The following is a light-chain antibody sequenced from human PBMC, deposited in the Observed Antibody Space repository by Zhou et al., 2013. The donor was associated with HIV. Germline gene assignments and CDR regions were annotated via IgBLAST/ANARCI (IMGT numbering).Light chain of an antibody. J-gene: IGKJ1*01. CDR1: QSLLXSNGYNX. Sequence: DIVMAQSPLSLPVTPGEPASISCRSSQSLLXSNGYNXLDWYLQKPGQSPQLLXYLGSNRASGVPDRFSGSGSGTDFTLKISSVEAEDVGVYYCMQRMEFPWTFGQGTKVEIK. V-gene: IGKV2-28*01. CDR2: LGS. CDR3: MQRMEFPWT.